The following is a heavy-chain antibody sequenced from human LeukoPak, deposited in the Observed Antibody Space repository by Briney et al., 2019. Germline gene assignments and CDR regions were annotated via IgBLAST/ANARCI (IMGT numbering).Heavy chain of an antibody. D-gene: IGHD5-24*01. V-gene: IGHV3-23*01. CDR2: ISGSGGST. Sequence: GGSLRLSCAASGFTFSSYAMRWVRQAPGKGLEWVSAISGSGGSTYYADSVKGRFTISRDNSKNTLYLQINSLRAEDTAVYYCANHLEMATIYASFDYWGQGTLVTVSS. J-gene: IGHJ4*02. CDR1: GFTFSSYA. CDR3: ANHLEMATIYASFDY.